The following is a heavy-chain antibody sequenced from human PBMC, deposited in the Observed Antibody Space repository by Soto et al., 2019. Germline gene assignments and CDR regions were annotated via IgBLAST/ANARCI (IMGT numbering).Heavy chain of an antibody. D-gene: IGHD5-18*01. CDR1: GFDFRKYA. V-gene: IGHV3-30-3*01. Sequence: GGSLRLSCAASGFDFRKYAMHWVRQSPGKGPEWVAITSDDGDIQYYADSVKGRFTISRDNSKTTLYLQMTTLRSEDAAVYFCARAVDAAMDPLDYWGQGTLVTVSS. CDR3: ARAVDAAMDPLDY. CDR2: TSDDGDIQ. J-gene: IGHJ4*02.